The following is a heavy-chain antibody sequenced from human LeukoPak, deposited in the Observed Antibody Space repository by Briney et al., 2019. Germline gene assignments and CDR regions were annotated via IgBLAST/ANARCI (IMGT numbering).Heavy chain of an antibody. J-gene: IGHJ5*02. D-gene: IGHD2-2*02. CDR1: GGSISSYY. Sequence: SETLSLTCTVSGGSISSYYWSWIRQPPGKGLEWIGYIYYSGSTNYNPSLKSRVTISVDTSKNQFSLKLSSVTAADTAVYYCARGRYCSSTSCHKDSVNNWFDPWGQGTLVTVSS. CDR2: IYYSGST. CDR3: ARGRYCSSTSCHKDSVNNWFDP. V-gene: IGHV4-59*08.